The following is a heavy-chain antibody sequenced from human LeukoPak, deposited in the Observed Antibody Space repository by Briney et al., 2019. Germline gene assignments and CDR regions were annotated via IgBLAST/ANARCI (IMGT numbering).Heavy chain of an antibody. Sequence: PGGSLRLSCAVSGFTFSDHYMDWVRQAPGKGLEWVGRSRNRAKSYTTDYAASVKGRFTISRDDSKSTLYLQMNSLETEDTAVYYCSRAATGDHWGQGTLVSVSS. V-gene: IGHV3-72*01. J-gene: IGHJ4*02. CDR3: SRAATGDH. CDR2: SRNRAKSYTT. CDR1: GFTFSDHY.